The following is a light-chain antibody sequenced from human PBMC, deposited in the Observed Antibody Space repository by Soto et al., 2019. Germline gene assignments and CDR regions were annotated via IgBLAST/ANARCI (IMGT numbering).Light chain of an antibody. CDR3: SSYTSGSTHVV. J-gene: IGLJ2*01. Sequence: QSALTQPASVSGSPGQSITISCTGTSSDIGGYNYVSWYQQHPGKAPKLLISDVTNRPSGVSNRFSGSKSGNTASLTISGLQAEDEADYYCSSYTSGSTHVVFGGGTKVTVL. V-gene: IGLV2-14*03. CDR2: DVT. CDR1: SSDIGGYNY.